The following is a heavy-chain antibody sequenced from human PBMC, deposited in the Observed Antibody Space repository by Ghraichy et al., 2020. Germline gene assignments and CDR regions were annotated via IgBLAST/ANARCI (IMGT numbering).Heavy chain of an antibody. Sequence: GGSLRLSCAASGFTFSSYAMSWVRQAPGKGLEWVSAISASDGNTHYAESVKGRFTISRDNSMNTLYLQMNSLRAEDTAVYYCSKPSPYGTNWYGRVDYWGQGTLVTVSS. CDR1: GFTFSSYA. CDR2: ISASDGNT. J-gene: IGHJ4*02. D-gene: IGHD6-13*01. CDR3: SKPSPYGTNWYGRVDY. V-gene: IGHV3-23*01.